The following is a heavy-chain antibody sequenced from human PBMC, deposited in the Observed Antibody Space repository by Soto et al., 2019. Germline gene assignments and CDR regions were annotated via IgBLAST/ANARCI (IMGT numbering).Heavy chain of an antibody. V-gene: IGHV1-18*01. CDR3: ARDRIYDSSGYRGFDP. CDR2: ISAYNGNT. J-gene: IGHJ5*02. Sequence: ASVKVSCKASGYTFTSYGISWVRQAPGQGLEWMGWISAYNGNTNYAQKLQGRVTMTTDTSTSTAYMELRSLRSDDTAVYYCARDRIYDSSGYRGFDPWGQGTLVTVSS. D-gene: IGHD3-22*01. CDR1: GYTFTSYG.